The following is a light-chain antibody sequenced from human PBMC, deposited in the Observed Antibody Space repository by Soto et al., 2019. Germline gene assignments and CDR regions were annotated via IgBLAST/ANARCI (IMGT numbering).Light chain of an antibody. Sequence: LTPPASVSGSPGQSMAIACTGTSSDVGAYDYVSWYQQHPGKAPKVMIYDVTNRPSGVSNRFSGSKSGNTASLTISGLQAEDEADYYCSSYTSSSTYVFGTGTKVTVL. CDR1: SSDVGAYDY. CDR3: SSYTSSSTYV. CDR2: DVT. J-gene: IGLJ1*01. V-gene: IGLV2-14*01.